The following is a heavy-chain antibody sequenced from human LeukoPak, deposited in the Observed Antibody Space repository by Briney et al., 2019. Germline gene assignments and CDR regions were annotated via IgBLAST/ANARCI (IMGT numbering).Heavy chain of an antibody. Sequence: GGSLRLSCAASGFTFSSYAMSWVRQAPGKGLEWVSAISGSGGSTYYADSVKGRFTISRDNSKSTLYLQMNSLRAEDTAVYYCAKDLRSGSYFYFDYWGQGTLVTVSS. CDR1: GFTFSSYA. D-gene: IGHD1-26*01. CDR3: AKDLRSGSYFYFDY. CDR2: ISGSGGST. V-gene: IGHV3-23*01. J-gene: IGHJ4*02.